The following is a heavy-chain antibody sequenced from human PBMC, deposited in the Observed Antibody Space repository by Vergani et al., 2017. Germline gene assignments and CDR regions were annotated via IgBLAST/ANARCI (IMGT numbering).Heavy chain of an antibody. J-gene: IGHJ5*02. Sequence: EVQLLESGGGLVQPGGSLRLSCAASGFTFSSYAMSWVRQAPGQGLEWVSVIYSGGSTYYADSVKGRFTISRDNSKNTLYLQMNSLRAEDTAVYYCAKARVAVTVGWFDPWGQGTLVTVSS. V-gene: IGHV3-23*03. D-gene: IGHD6-19*01. CDR2: IYSGGST. CDR1: GFTFSSYA. CDR3: AKARVAVTVGWFDP.